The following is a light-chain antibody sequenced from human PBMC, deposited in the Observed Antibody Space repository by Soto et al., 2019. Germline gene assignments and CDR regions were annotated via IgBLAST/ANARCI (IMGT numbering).Light chain of an antibody. CDR3: AAWDDSLSGWV. J-gene: IGLJ3*02. CDR2: RNN. V-gene: IGLV1-47*01. CDR1: SSNIGSNY. Sequence: QSVLTQPPSASGTPGQRVTISCSGSSSNIGSNYVYWYQQLPGTAPKLLIYRNNQRPSGVPDRFSGSKSGTSASLAISGLPSEDEADYYCAAWDDSLSGWVVGGGTKVTVL.